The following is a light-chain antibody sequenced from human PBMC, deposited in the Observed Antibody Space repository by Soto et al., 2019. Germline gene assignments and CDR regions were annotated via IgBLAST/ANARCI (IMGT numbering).Light chain of an antibody. CDR2: GAS. J-gene: IGKJ4*01. Sequence: EFVLKQSPGKLSLSPGERASLSCRASQGISSSFLAWYQQQPGQTPRLLISGASSRGTGIPDRFSGSGSGTYYTLTISRLEPEDFAVYDCQQYGSSPQLTFGGGTKVEIK. CDR1: QGISSSF. V-gene: IGKV3-20*01. CDR3: QQYGSSPQLT.